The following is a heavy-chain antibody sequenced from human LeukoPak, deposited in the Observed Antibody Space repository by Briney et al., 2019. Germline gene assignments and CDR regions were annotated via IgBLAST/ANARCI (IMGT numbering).Heavy chain of an antibody. CDR2: ISGSGDNT. V-gene: IGHV3-23*01. Sequence: GGSPRLSCAVSGFTFSSYAMSWVRQAPGKGLEWVSAISGSGDNTYYADSVKGRFTISRDNSKNTLYLQMNSLRAEDTAIYYCAKEGKREDYWGQGTLVTVSS. CDR1: GFTFSSYA. J-gene: IGHJ4*02. CDR3: AKEGKREDY.